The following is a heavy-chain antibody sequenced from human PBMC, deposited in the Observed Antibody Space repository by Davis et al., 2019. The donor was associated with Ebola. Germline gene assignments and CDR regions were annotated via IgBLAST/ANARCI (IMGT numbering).Heavy chain of an antibody. CDR2: ISGTGGVT. J-gene: IGHJ4*01. V-gene: IGHV3-23*01. Sequence: GESLKISCVASGFSFRSYAMTWVRQAPGKGLEWVSSISGTGGVTHHAGSVKGRFTISRDNSKNTLYLQMNSRRPEDTAVYYCAKDRHPLATNKIYYFDSWGHGTLVTVSS. D-gene: IGHD2-8*01. CDR1: GFSFRSYA. CDR3: AKDRHPLATNKIYYFDS.